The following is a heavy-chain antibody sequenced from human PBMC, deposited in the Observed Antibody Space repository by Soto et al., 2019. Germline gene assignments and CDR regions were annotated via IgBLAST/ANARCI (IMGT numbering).Heavy chain of an antibody. V-gene: IGHV3-23*01. CDR1: GFTFSSYA. J-gene: IGHJ6*02. Sequence: GGSLRLSCAASGFTFSSYAMSWVRQAPGKGLEWVSAISGSGGSTYYADSVKGRFTISRDNSKNTLYLQMNSLRAEDTAVYYCAKHWGGGGLLVRYFVLDVWGQGTTVTVSS. CDR2: ISGSGGST. CDR3: AKHWGGGGLLVRYFVLDV. D-gene: IGHD3-9*01.